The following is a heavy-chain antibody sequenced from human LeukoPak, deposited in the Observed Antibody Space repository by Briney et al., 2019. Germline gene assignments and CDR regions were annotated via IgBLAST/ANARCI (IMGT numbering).Heavy chain of an antibody. V-gene: IGHV4-59*01. CDR3: ARAGWYFDL. Sequence: PSETLSLTCTVSGGSISSYYWSWIRQPPGKGLEWIGYIYYSGSTNYNPSLKSRVTISVDTSKNQFSLKLSSVTAADTAVYYCARAGWYFDLWGRGTLVTVSS. CDR1: GGSISSYY. J-gene: IGHJ2*01. CDR2: IYYSGST.